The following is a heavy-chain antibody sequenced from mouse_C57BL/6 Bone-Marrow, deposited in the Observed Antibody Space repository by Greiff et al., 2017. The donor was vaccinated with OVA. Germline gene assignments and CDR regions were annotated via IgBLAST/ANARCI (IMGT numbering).Heavy chain of an antibody. CDR3: TSYGNFDY. Sequence: DVKLQESGAELVRPGASVKLSCTASGFNINDDYMHWVKQRPEQGLEWIGWIDPENGDTEYASKFQGKATITADTSSNTAYLQLSSLTSEDNAVYYFTSYGNFDYWGQGTTLTVSS. V-gene: IGHV14-4*01. CDR2: IDPENGDT. CDR1: GFNINDDY. D-gene: IGHD2-1*01. J-gene: IGHJ2*01.